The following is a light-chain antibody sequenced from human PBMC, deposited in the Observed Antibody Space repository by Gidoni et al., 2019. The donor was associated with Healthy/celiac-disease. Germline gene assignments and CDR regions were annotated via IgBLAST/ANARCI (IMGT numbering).Light chain of an antibody. CDR2: AAS. J-gene: IGKJ1*01. CDR3: QQYYSYPQT. V-gene: IGKV1-8*01. Sequence: AIRMTQSPSSFSASTGDRVTITCRASQGISSYLAWYQQKPGKAPKLLIYAASTLQSGVPSRFSGSGCGTDFTLTISCLQSEDFATYYCQQYYSYPQTFGQGTKVEIK. CDR1: QGISSY.